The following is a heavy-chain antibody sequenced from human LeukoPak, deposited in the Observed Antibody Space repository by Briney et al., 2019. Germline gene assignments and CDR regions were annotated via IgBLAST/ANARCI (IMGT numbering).Heavy chain of an antibody. J-gene: IGHJ3*02. CDR2: MNPNSGNT. D-gene: IGHD3-22*01. Sequence: ASVKVSCKASGYTFTSYDINWVRQATGQGLEWMGWMNPNSGNTGYAQKFQGRVTMTRNTSINTAYMELSSLRSEDTAVYYCATAYDSSVNDAFDIWGQGTMVTVSS. CDR1: GYTFTSYD. CDR3: ATAYDSSVNDAFDI. V-gene: IGHV1-8*01.